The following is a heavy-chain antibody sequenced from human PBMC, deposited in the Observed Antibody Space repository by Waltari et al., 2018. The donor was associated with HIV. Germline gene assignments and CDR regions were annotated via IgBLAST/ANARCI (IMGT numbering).Heavy chain of an antibody. CDR2: ISWNSGSI. D-gene: IGHD6-13*01. CDR3: AAADPGYSSSWYSGIFDY. Sequence: EVQLVESGGGLVQPGRSLRLSCAASGFTFDDYAMHWVRQAPGKGLEWVSGISWNSGSIGYADSVKGRFTISRDNAKNSLYLQMNSLRAEDMALYYCAAADPGYSSSWYSGIFDYWGQGTLVTVSS. J-gene: IGHJ4*02. CDR1: GFTFDDYA. V-gene: IGHV3-9*03.